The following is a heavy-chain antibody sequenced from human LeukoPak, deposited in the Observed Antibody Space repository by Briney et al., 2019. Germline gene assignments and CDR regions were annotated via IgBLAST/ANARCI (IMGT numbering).Heavy chain of an antibody. V-gene: IGHV3-74*01. D-gene: IGHD3-10*01. J-gene: IGHJ4*02. CDR2: INSDGSST. Sequence: GGSLRLSCAASGFTFSSYWMHWVRQAPGKGLVWVSRINSDGSSTSYADSVKGRFTISRDNAKNTLYLQMNSLRAEDTAVYYCASAIMYYYGSGSYYNLNYWGQGTLVTVSS. CDR3: ASAIMYYYGSGSYYNLNY. CDR1: GFTFSSYW.